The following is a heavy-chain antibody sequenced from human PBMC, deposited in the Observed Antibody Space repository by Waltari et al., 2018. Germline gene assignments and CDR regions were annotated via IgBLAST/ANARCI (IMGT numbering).Heavy chain of an antibody. Sequence: QVQLVQSGAEVKKPGSSVKVSCKASGGTFSSYAISWVRQAPGQGLEWMGGIIPIFGTANYAQKFQGRVTITADESTSTAYMERSSLRSEDTAVYYCASHPISGWFCLFDYWGQGTLVTVSS. V-gene: IGHV1-69*01. CDR1: GGTFSSYA. CDR3: ASHPISGWFCLFDY. CDR2: IIPIFGTA. J-gene: IGHJ4*02. D-gene: IGHD6-19*01.